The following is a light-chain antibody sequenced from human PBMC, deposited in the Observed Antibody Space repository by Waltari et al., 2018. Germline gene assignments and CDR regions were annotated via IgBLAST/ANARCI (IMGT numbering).Light chain of an antibody. J-gene: IGKJ1*01. V-gene: IGKV3-20*01. CDR3: QQYGNSPWT. CDR1: QSVNNNY. Sequence: EIVLTQSPGTLSLSPGERATLSCRASQSVNNNYLAWYQQKPGQAPGLLIDGASSRATGIPDRFSGSGSGTDFTLTISRLEPEYFAVYYCQQYGNSPWTFGQGTKVEIK. CDR2: GAS.